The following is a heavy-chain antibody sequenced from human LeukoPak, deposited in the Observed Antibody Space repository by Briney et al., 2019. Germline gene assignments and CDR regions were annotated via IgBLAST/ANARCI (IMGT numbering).Heavy chain of an antibody. Sequence: ASVTVSCKVSGYTLTELSMHWVRQAPGKGLEWMGGFDPEDGETIYAQKFQGRVTMTEDTSTDTAYMELSSLRSEDTAVYYCATDLYCSSTSCYGVMDPWGQGTLVTVSS. CDR1: GYTLTELS. CDR2: FDPEDGET. D-gene: IGHD2-2*01. V-gene: IGHV1-24*01. CDR3: ATDLYCSSTSCYGVMDP. J-gene: IGHJ5*02.